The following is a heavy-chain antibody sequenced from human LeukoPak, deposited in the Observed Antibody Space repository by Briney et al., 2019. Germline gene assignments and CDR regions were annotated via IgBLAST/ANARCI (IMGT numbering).Heavy chain of an antibody. V-gene: IGHV4-38-2*02. Sequence: PSETLSLTCTVSGYSISSGYYWGWIRQPPGKGLEWIGSFYYSGSTYYNPSLKSRVTISVDTSKNQFSLKLSSVTAADTAVYYCARADSSGYRHWGQGTLVTVSS. CDR1: GYSISSGYY. CDR3: ARADSSGYRH. D-gene: IGHD3-22*01. J-gene: IGHJ4*02. CDR2: FYYSGST.